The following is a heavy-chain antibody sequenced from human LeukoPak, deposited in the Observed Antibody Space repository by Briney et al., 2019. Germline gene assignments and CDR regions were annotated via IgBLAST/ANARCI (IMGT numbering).Heavy chain of an antibody. CDR3: ARDFPRSTSCLGY. V-gene: IGHV1-8*01. D-gene: IGHD2-2*01. CDR2: MNPNSGNT. CDR1: GYSFTSYD. J-gene: IGHJ4*02. Sequence: ASVKVSCKASGYSFTSYDINWVRQATGQGLEWMGWMNPNSGNTGYAQKFQGRVTMTRNTSISTAYMELSSLRSEDTAVYYCARDFPRSTSCLGYWGQGTLVTVSS.